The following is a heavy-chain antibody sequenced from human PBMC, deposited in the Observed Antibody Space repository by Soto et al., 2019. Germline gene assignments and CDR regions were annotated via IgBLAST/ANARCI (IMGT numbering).Heavy chain of an antibody. J-gene: IGHJ5*02. CDR3: ARSALADSATSGVDH. D-gene: IGHD5-18*01. Sequence: GGSLRLSCAASGFTFSNYAMSWVRQAPGQGLEWVSSFSGSGGGSYYAGSVKGRFAISRDNSKNTLYLQMNSLGAEDTALYYCARSALADSATSGVDHWGQETLVTVSS. CDR2: FSGSGGGS. V-gene: IGHV3-23*01. CDR1: GFTFSNYA.